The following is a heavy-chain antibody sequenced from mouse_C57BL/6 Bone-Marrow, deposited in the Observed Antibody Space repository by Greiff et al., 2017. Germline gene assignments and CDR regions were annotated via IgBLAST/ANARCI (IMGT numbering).Heavy chain of an antibody. J-gene: IGHJ2*01. V-gene: IGHV1-54*01. Sequence: QVQLQQSGAELVRPGTSVKVSCKASGYAFTNYLIEWVKQRPGQGLEWIGVINPGSGGTNYNEKFKGKATLTADKSSSTAYMQLSSLTSEDSAVYLCARGTTVVARGGYWGQCTTLTVAS. CDR2: INPGSGGT. CDR3: ARGTTVVARGGY. CDR1: GYAFTNYL. D-gene: IGHD1-1*01.